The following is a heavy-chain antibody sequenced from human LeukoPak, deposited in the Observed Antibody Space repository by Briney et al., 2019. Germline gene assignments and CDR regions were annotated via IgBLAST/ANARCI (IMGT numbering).Heavy chain of an antibody. D-gene: IGHD3-22*01. CDR1: GFTFDDYA. CDR2: ISWNSGSI. CDR3: VKSIYYDSSGPFDY. Sequence: GGSLRLSCAASGFTFDDYAMHWVRQAPGKGLEWVSGISWNSGSIGCADSVKGRFTISRDNAKDSLYLQMNSLRPEDMALYYCVKSIYYDSSGPFDYWGQGTLVTVSS. V-gene: IGHV3-9*03. J-gene: IGHJ4*02.